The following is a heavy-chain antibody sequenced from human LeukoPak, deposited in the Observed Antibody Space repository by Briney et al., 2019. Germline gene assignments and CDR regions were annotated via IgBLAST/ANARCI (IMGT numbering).Heavy chain of an antibody. D-gene: IGHD3-10*01. J-gene: IGHJ6*03. CDR2: INHSGST. CDR1: GGSFSGYY. CDR3: ASMKRYGSGSYPRYYYYYMDV. V-gene: IGHV4-34*01. Sequence: SETLSXTCAVYGGSFSGYYWSWLGQPPGKGLEGIGEINHSGSTNYKPSLKSRGTISVEKSKNQCSLTLRSVKAAETAVYYCASMKRYGSGSYPRYYYYYMDVWGKGTTVTVSS.